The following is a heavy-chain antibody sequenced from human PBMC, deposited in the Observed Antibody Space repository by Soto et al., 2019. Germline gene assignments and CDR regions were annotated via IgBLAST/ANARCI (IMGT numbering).Heavy chain of an antibody. J-gene: IGHJ6*02. CDR1: GYTFNTYD. Sequence: GASVKVSCKASGYTFNTYDINWVRQATGQGLEWMGWMNPESGSTGFAQSFQGRITLTGNTSINTVYMEVSSLTNEDTAVYFCARSGATGYYSTHYYGMDAWGPGTTVTVSS. D-gene: IGHD3-9*01. CDR3: ARSGATGYYSTHYYGMDA. CDR2: MNPESGST. V-gene: IGHV1-8*01.